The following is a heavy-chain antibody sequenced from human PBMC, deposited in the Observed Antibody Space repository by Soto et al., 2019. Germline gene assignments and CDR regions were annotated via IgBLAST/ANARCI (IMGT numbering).Heavy chain of an antibody. V-gene: IGHV1-18*04. CDR2: ISAYNGNT. CDR3: ARDVGFEQLAGNYYYYYGMDV. CDR1: GYTFTSYG. D-gene: IGHD6-6*01. Sequence: GASVKVSCKASGYTFTSYGISWVRQAPGQGLEWMGWISAYNGNTNYAQELQGRVTMTTDTSTSTAYMELRSLRSDDTAVYYCARDVGFEQLAGNYYYYYGMDVWGQGTTVTVSS. J-gene: IGHJ6*02.